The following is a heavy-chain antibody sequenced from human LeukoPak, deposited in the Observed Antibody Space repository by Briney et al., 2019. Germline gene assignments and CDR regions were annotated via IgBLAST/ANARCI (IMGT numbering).Heavy chain of an antibody. Sequence: GGSLRLSCAVSGFTLSGAWMHWVRQAPGKGLMWVSRINDDGSNTRHADSVKGRFTISGDIAKNTLYLQMNSLRAEDTAVYYCTRVSGLGMNEYYYLWGQGTLVTVSS. V-gene: IGHV3-74*01. D-gene: IGHD3-10*01. CDR3: TRVSGLGMNEYYYL. J-gene: IGHJ4*02. CDR2: INDDGSNT. CDR1: GFTLSGAW.